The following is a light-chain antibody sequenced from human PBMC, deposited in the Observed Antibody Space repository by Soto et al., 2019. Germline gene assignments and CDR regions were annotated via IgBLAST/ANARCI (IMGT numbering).Light chain of an antibody. J-gene: IGKJ4*01. CDR1: ESVSTN. V-gene: IGKV3-20*01. CDR2: DAS. CDR3: QQFSSYPLT. Sequence: EIEMTQSPATLSLAPGERVTLSCRASESVSTNLAWYQQKAGQAPRLLIYDASSRATGIPDRFSGGGSGTDFTLTISRLEPEDFAVYYCQQFSSYPLTFGGGTKVDIK.